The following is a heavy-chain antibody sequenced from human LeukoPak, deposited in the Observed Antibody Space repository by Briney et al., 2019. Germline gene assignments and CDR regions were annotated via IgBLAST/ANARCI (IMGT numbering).Heavy chain of an antibody. CDR1: RFTFSSYA. Sequence: PGRSLRLSCAASRFTFSSYAMNWVRQAPGKGLEWVSGISAGGGSTYYADSVKGRFTISRDNSKNALYLQVNSLRAEDTAVYYCAKDWGVWGQGTTVTVSS. V-gene: IGHV3-23*01. CDR3: AKDWGV. CDR2: ISAGGGST. D-gene: IGHD7-27*01. J-gene: IGHJ6*02.